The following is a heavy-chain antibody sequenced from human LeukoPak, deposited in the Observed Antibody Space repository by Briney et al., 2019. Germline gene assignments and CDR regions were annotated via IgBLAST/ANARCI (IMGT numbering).Heavy chain of an antibody. CDR2: IIPIFGTA. Sequence: ASVKVSCKASGGTFSSYAISWVRQAPGQGLEWMGGIIPIFGTANYAQKFQGRVTITADESTSTAYMELSSLRSEDTAVYYCARGGDQLERDYYYYYGMDVWGQGTTVTVSS. V-gene: IGHV1-69*13. CDR3: ARGGDQLERDYYYYYGMDV. CDR1: GGTFSSYA. J-gene: IGHJ6*02. D-gene: IGHD2-21*02.